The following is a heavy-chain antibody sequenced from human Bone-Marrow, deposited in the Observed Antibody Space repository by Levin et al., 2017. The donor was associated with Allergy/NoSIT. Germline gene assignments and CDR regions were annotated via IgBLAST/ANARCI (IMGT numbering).Heavy chain of an antibody. V-gene: IGHV4-4*02. CDR3: ARVGSITLVREVNLINSRVFGY. J-gene: IGHJ4*02. CDR1: NGSISNSNW. CDR2: IYHSGVT. Sequence: SETLSLTCTVSNGSISNSNWWTWVRQPPGKGLEWIGEIYHSGVTNDNPSLKSRVTMSVDGSRNQFSLKLISVTAADTAVYYCARVGSITLVREVNLINSRVFGYWGPGILVTVSS. D-gene: IGHD3-10*01.